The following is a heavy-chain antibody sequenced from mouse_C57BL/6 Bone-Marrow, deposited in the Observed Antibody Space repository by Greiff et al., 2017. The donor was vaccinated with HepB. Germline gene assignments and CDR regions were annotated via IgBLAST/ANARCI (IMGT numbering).Heavy chain of an antibody. V-gene: IGHV5-9-1*02. CDR1: GFTFSSYA. J-gene: IGHJ4*01. D-gene: IGHD2-10*02. CDR3: TRDRVCPRMDY. CDR2: ISSGGDYI. Sequence: EVMLVESGEGLVKPGGSLKLSCAASGFTFSSYAMSWVRQTPEKRLEWVAYISSGGDYIYYADTVKGRFTISRDNARNTLYLQMSSLKSEDTAMYYCTRDRVCPRMDYWGQGTSVTVSS.